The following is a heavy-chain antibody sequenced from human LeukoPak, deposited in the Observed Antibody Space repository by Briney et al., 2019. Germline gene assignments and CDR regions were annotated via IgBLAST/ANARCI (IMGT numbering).Heavy chain of an antibody. CDR1: GFTFDDYA. CDR3: AKASGYSYGSGYFDY. CDR2: ISWNSGDI. V-gene: IGHV3-9*03. J-gene: IGHJ4*02. Sequence: GGSLRLXCAASGFTFDDYAMHWVRRAPGKGLEWVSGISWNSGDIGYADSVKGRFTISRDNAKNSLYLQMKSLRAEDMALYYCAKASGYSYGSGYFDYWGQGTLVTVSS. D-gene: IGHD5-18*01.